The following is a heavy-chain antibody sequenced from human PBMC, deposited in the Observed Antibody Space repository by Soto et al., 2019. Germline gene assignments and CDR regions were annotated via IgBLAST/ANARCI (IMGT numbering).Heavy chain of an antibody. V-gene: IGHV3-23*01. CDR1: GFTFSSYA. CDR2: LYGSGRGI. J-gene: IGHJ5*02. Sequence: EVQLLESGGGLVQPGGSLRLSCAASGFTFSSYAMIWIRQVPGKGLEWVSGLYGSGRGIHYADSVKGRFTISRDNSAYAVYLQMNNRRVEDTAVYYCANDAVAGDGVWLSHAWGRGTAVTVSS. D-gene: IGHD4-17*01. CDR3: ANDAVAGDGVWLSHA.